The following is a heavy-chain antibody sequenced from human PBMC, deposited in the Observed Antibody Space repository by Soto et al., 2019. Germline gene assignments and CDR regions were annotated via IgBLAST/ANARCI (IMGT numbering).Heavy chain of an antibody. CDR2: IKSKTDGGTT. D-gene: IGHD3-10*01. CDR3: TTDGVLLWFGELLPPNY. Sequence: EVQLVESGGGLVKPGGSLRLSCAASGFTFSNAWMNWVRQAPGKGLEWVGRIKSKTDGGTTDYAAPVKGRFTISRDDSKNTLYLQMNSLKPEDTAVYYCTTDGVLLWFGELLPPNYWGQGTLVTVSS. V-gene: IGHV3-15*07. J-gene: IGHJ4*02. CDR1: GFTFSNAW.